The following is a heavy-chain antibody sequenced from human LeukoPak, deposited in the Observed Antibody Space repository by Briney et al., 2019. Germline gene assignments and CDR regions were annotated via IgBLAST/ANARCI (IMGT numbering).Heavy chain of an antibody. CDR3: ARGTTAFDI. Sequence: GGSLRLSCAASGFTLSSYSMNWVRQAPGKGLEWVSYITNSGSSIYYADSVKGRFTISRDNAKNSLYLQMNSLRAEDTAVYYCARGTTAFDIWGQGTMVTVSS. CDR1: GFTLSSYS. CDR2: ITNSGSSI. J-gene: IGHJ3*02. D-gene: IGHD1/OR15-1a*01. V-gene: IGHV3-48*04.